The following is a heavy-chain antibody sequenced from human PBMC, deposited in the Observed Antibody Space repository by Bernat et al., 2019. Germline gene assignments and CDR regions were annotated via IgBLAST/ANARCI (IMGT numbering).Heavy chain of an antibody. V-gene: IGHV6-1*01. CDR1: GGSVPSNSAA. CDR2: TYYRSKWYN. J-gene: IGHJ6*02. D-gene: IGHD3-22*01. Sequence: QVQLQQSGPGLVKPSQTLSLTCAISGGSVPSNSAAWNWIRQSPSRGLEWLGRTYYRSKWYNDYAVSVKSRITINPDTSKNQFSLQLNSVTPEDTAVYYCARDRYYDSSGYYPDYYYYGMDVWGQGTTVTVSS. CDR3: ARDRYYDSSGYYPDYYYYGMDV.